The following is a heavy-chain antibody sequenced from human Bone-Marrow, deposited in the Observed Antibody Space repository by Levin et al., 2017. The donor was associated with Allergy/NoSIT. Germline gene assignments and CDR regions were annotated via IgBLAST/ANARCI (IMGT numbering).Heavy chain of an antibody. CDR3: VNGGTNFAQ. J-gene: IGHJ4*02. V-gene: IGHV3-7*01. CDR1: GFIFSSSW. Sequence: LGESLKISCEASGFIFSSSWMSWVRQAPGKGLDWVANIKGDGSELYYVDSVKGRFTISRDNAKNSLFLQMDSLTAEDTAVYYCVNGGTNFAQWGQGTLVTVSS. D-gene: IGHD1-7*01. CDR2: IKGDGSEL.